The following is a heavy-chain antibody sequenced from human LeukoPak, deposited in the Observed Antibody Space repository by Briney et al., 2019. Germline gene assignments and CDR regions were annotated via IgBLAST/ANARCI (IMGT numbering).Heavy chain of an antibody. D-gene: IGHD3-16*01. J-gene: IGHJ5*02. CDR1: GIIITSYW. Sequence: GGSLRLSCAASGIIITSYWMSWVRQTPGKGREWVANIKQDGSEKNYVASVKGRFTIFRDNARNSLYLQMNSLRAEDTAVYYCASHSYGYNHWGQGTLVIVSS. CDR3: ASHSYGYNH. V-gene: IGHV3-7*01. CDR2: IKQDGSEK.